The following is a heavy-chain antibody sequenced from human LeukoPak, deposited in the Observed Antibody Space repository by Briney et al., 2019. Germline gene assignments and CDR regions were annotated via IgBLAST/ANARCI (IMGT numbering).Heavy chain of an antibody. Sequence: ESGPTVVNPPQTLTLTCTFSGFSLSTSGMRVSWIRQPPGKALEWLARIDWDDDKFYSTSLKTRLTISKDTSKNQVVLTMTNMDPVDTATYEYAWAKGIRVAGSLGIYAFDIWGQGTMVTVSS. CDR2: IDWDDDK. CDR1: GFSLSTSGMR. V-gene: IGHV2-70*04. D-gene: IGHD3-10*01. CDR3: AWAKGIRVAGSLGIYAFDI. J-gene: IGHJ3*02.